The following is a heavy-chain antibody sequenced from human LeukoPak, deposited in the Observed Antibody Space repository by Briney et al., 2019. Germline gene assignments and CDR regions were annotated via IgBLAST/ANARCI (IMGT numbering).Heavy chain of an antibody. CDR1: GFTFDNYG. CDR2: IRYDGGNK. V-gene: IGHV3-30*02. D-gene: IGHD3-3*01. CDR3: TKDNGRLRFLGDAFDF. Sequence: PGGSLRLSCAASGFTFDNYGMHWVRQAPGKGLDWVAVIRYDGGNKYYADSVKGRFTISRDNSKNTVFLQMNSLRAEDTAMYYCTKDNGRLRFLGDAFDFWGQGTMVTVSS. J-gene: IGHJ3*01.